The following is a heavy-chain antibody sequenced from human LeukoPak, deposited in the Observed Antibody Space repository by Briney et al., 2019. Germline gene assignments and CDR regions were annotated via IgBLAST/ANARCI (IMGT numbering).Heavy chain of an antibody. CDR3: ARESPYDSSGYYWGSFDY. J-gene: IGHJ4*02. CDR2: ISSSSSTI. CDR1: GFTFSSYS. V-gene: IGHV3-48*01. Sequence: GGSLRLSCAASGFTFSSYSMNLVRRAPGKGLEWVSYISSSSSTIYYADSVKGRFTISRDNAKNSLYLQMNSLRGEDTAVYYCARESPYDSSGYYWGSFDYWGQGTLVTVSS. D-gene: IGHD3-22*01.